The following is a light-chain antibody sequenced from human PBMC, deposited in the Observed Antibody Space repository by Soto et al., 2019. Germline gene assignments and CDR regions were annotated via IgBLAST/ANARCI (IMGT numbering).Light chain of an antibody. V-gene: IGLV1-40*01. CDR2: GNS. CDR1: SSNIGAGYD. Sequence: QSVLTQPPSVSGAPGQRVTISCTGSSSNIGAGYDVHWYQQLPGTAPKLLIYGNSKRPSGVPDRFSGSKSGTSASLAITGFQDEVEADYSSQSYDSSLCRSAVFGGGTKLT. CDR3: QSYDSSLCRSAV. J-gene: IGLJ2*01.